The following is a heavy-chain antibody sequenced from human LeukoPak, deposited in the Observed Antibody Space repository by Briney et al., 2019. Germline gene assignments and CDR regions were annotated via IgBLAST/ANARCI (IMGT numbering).Heavy chain of an antibody. J-gene: IGHJ5*02. D-gene: IGHD6-6*01. CDR3: ARVGSSSSWWFDP. CDR2: IYHSGNT. Sequence: PSETLSLTCAVSKYSISSGYFWGWIRQPPGKGLEWIGTIYHSGNTYYNPSLKSRVTMSVDTSKNQFSLKLSSVTAADTAVYYCARVGSSSSWWFDPWGQGTLVTVSS. V-gene: IGHV4-38-2*01. CDR1: KYSISSGYF.